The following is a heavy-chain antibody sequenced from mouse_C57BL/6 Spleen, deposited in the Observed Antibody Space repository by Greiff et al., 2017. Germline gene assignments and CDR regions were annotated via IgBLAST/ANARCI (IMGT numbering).Heavy chain of an antibody. CDR2: IDPSDSYT. Sequence: QVQLQQPGAELVRPGTSVKLSCKASGYTFTSYWMHWVKQRPGQGLEWIGVIDPSDSYTNYNQKFKGKATLTLDTSSTIASMQLSILTSEDSAVYYCARFDYDGDYGGQGPTLTVSS. CDR3: ARFDYDGDY. V-gene: IGHV1-59*01. D-gene: IGHD2-4*01. J-gene: IGHJ2*01. CDR1: GYTFTSYW.